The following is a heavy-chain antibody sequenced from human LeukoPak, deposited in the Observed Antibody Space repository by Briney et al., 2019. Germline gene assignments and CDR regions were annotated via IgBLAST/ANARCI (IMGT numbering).Heavy chain of an antibody. V-gene: IGHV1-2*02. D-gene: IGHD2-2*02. CDR1: GYTFTGYY. CDR3: ASDGGGYCSSTSCYNNFDY. J-gene: IGHJ4*02. Sequence: ASVKVSCKASGYTFTGYYMHWVRQAPGQGLEWMGWINPNSGGTNYAQKFQGRVTMTRDTSISTAYMELSRLRSDDTAVYYCASDGGGYCSSTSCYNNFDYWGQGTPVTVSS. CDR2: INPNSGGT.